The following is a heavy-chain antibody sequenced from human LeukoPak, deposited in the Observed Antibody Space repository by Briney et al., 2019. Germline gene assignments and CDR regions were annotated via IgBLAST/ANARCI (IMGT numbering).Heavy chain of an antibody. D-gene: IGHD6-19*01. J-gene: IGHJ4*02. V-gene: IGHV4-39*07. CDR1: GGSISSSSYY. CDR3: ARAGRFSGLYMGY. CDR2: IYYSGST. Sequence: SETLSLTCTVSGGSISSSSYYWGWIRRPPGKGLEWIGSIYYSGSTYYNPSLKSRVTISVDTSKNQFSLKLSSVTAADTAVYYCARAGRFSGLYMGYWGQGTLVTVSS.